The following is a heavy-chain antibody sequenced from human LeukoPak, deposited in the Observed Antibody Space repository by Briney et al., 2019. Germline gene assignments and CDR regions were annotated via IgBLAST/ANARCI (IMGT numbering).Heavy chain of an antibody. Sequence: GASVKVSCKASGYTFTGYYMHWVRQAPGQGLEWMGWINPNSGGTNYAQKFQGRVTMTRGTSISTAYMELSRLRSDDTAVYYCARAPYSSQHPRGWFDPWGQGTLVTVSS. CDR3: ARAPYSSQHPRGWFDP. D-gene: IGHD2-15*01. J-gene: IGHJ5*02. V-gene: IGHV1-2*02. CDR2: INPNSGGT. CDR1: GYTFTGYY.